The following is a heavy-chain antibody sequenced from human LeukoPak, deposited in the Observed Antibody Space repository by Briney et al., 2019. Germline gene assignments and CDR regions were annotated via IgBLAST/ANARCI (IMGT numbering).Heavy chain of an antibody. J-gene: IGHJ2*01. D-gene: IGHD2-15*01. CDR2: IYYSGST. Sequence: SETLSLTCTVSGGSINNYYWSWIRQPPGKGLEWIGYIYYSGSTNYNPSLKSRVTISVDTSKNQFSLKLSSVTAADTAVYYCARHGSYCSGGSCYSGWYFDLWGRGTLVTVSS. V-gene: IGHV4-59*08. CDR3: ARHGSYCSGGSCYSGWYFDL. CDR1: GGSINNYY.